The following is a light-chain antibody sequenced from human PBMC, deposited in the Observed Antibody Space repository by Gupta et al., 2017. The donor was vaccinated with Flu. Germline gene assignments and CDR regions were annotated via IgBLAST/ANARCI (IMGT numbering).Light chain of an antibody. CDR1: VLPKKY. J-gene: IGLJ2*01. CDR2: KDS. CDR3: YSAADSNLI. V-gene: IGLV3-27*01. Sequence: SYELTQPSSVSVSPGQTASITCSGDVLPKKYVRWFQQKPGQAPVMVIYKDSARPSGIPERFSGSSSGTTATLTIRGAQVDDEDDYYCYSAADSNLIFGGGTKLTVL.